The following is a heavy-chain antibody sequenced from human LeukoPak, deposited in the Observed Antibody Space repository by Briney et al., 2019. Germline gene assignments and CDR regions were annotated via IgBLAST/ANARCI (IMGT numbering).Heavy chain of an antibody. CDR2: IWYDGSNK. D-gene: IGHD3-3*01. CDR1: GFTFSSYG. V-gene: IGHV3-33*01. CDR3: ARDLFFWSGYYRYYYGMDV. Sequence: GGSLRLSCAASGFTFSSYGMHWVRQAPGKGLEWVAVIWYDGSNKYYADSVKGRFTISRDNSKNTLYLQMNSLRAEDTAVYYCARDLFFWSGYYRYYYGMDVWGQGTTVTVPS. J-gene: IGHJ6*02.